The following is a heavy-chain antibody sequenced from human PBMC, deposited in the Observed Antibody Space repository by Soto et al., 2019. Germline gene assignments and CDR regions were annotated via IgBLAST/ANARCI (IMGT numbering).Heavy chain of an antibody. V-gene: IGHV6-1*01. CDR3: ARELPSFESSDSYFYX. D-gene: IGHD6-19*01. Sequence: SQTLSLTCASSGDSVSGNSAAWNWIRQSPSRGLEWLGSTYYRSKWYNDYAVPVKSRITVTPDKSKNQFSLHLNYVTPEDTAVYYCARELPSFESSDSYFYXWGQGATVTVSX. CDR1: GDSVSGNSAA. J-gene: IGHJ4*02. CDR2: TYYRSKWYN.